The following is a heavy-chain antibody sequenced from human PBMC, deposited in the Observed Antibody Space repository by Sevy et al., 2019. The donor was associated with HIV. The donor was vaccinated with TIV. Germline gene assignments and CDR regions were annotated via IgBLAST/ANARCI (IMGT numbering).Heavy chain of an antibody. D-gene: IGHD3-22*01. V-gene: IGHV4-59*13. CDR3: ARERGYSDSSGYYYYYFDY. CDR2: IYYSGST. CDR1: GGSISSYY. Sequence: SETLSLTCTVSGGSISSYYWSWIRQPPGKGLEWIGYIYYSGSTNYNPSLKSRVTISVDTSKNQFSLKLSSVTAADTAVYYCARERGYSDSSGYYYYYFDYWGQGTLVTVSS. J-gene: IGHJ4*02.